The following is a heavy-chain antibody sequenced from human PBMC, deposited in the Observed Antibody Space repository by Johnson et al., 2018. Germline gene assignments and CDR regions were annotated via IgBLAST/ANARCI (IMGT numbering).Heavy chain of an antibody. D-gene: IGHD3-22*01. J-gene: IGHJ1*01. V-gene: IGHV3-7*02. CDR3: ASRYYDSSGYFAYFQH. CDR2: IKQDGSEK. CDR1: GFTFSGSA. Sequence: VQLQESGGGLVQPGGSLKLSCAASGFTFSGSAMHWVRQASGKGLEWVANIKQDGSEKYYVDSVKGRFTISRDNAKNSLYLQMNTLRAEDTAVYYCASRYYDSSGYFAYFQHWGQGTLVTVSS.